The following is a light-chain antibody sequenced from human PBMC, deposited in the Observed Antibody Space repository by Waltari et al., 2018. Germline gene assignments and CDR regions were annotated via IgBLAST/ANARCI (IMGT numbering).Light chain of an antibody. CDR1: QNINSN. V-gene: IGKV3D-15*01. Sequence: EIVMTQSPATLSVSPGEGATLTCRASQNINSNLAWYQQQPGQTPRLLSYGASTRAIGNPARFSGSGAGTEFTLTFSILQSEDFTLYYCQQYNNWPPWTFGQGTKVEIK. J-gene: IGKJ1*01. CDR2: GAS. CDR3: QQYNNWPPWT.